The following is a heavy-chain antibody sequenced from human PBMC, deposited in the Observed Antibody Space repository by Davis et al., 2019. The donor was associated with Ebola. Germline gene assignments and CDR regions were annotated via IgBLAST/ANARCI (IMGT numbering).Heavy chain of an antibody. CDR2: ISSSGNTM. J-gene: IGHJ4*02. CDR1: GFNFNTYD. V-gene: IGHV3-48*03. CDR3: VREGGGVVTGLVY. Sequence: GESLKISCAASGFNFNTYDMSWVRQAPGKGLEWLSYISSSGNTMYYADSVKGRFTISRDNAKNSLYLRMDSLKDEDRGLYYCVREGGGVVTGLVYWGQGTLVTVSS. D-gene: IGHD2-21*02.